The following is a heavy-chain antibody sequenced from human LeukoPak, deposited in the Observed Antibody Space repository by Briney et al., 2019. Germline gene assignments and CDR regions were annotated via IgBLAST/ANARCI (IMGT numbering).Heavy chain of an antibody. CDR1: GFTVSSNY. J-gene: IGHJ6*02. V-gene: IGHV3-53*01. Sequence: PGGSLRLSCAASGFTVSSNYINWVRQAPGKGLEWVSVIHSGGSTYYADSVEGRFTISRDNSKNTLYLQMNSLRAEDTAVYYCARDRNRGYWGGGDGMDVWGQGTTVTVSS. CDR3: ARDRNRGYWGGGDGMDV. CDR2: IHSGGST. D-gene: IGHD5-18*01.